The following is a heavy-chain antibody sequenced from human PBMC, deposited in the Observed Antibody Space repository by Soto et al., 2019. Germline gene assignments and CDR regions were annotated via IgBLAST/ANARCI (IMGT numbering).Heavy chain of an antibody. CDR3: ARGKYCSGGSCYSDWFDP. D-gene: IGHD2-15*01. V-gene: IGHV1-69*01. CDR1: GGTFSSYA. CDR2: IIPIFGTA. Sequence: QVQLVQSGAEVKKPGSSVKVSCKASGGTFSSYAISWVRQAPGQGLELMGGIIPIFGTANYAQKFQGRVTITADESTRTAYMELSSLRSEDTAVYYCARGKYCSGGSCYSDWFDPWGQGTLVTVSS. J-gene: IGHJ5*02.